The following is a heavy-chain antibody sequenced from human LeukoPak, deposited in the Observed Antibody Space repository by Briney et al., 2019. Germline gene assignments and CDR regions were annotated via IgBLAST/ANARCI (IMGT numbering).Heavy chain of an antibody. D-gene: IGHD5-18*01. Sequence: GGSLRLSCAASGFTFSSYAMSWVRQAPGKGLEWVSTISNSGGSTYYAGSVKGRFTISRDNSKNTLYLQMNSLRAEDTAVYYCAKDHVDTAMVPFDYWGQGTLVTVSS. V-gene: IGHV3-23*01. CDR1: GFTFSSYA. CDR3: AKDHVDTAMVPFDY. CDR2: ISNSGGST. J-gene: IGHJ4*02.